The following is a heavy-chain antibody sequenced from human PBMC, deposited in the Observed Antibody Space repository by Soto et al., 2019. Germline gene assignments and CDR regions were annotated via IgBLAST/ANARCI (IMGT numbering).Heavy chain of an antibody. D-gene: IGHD2-15*01. CDR1: GFTFSNYW. CDR2: IDSDGSRI. Sequence: EVQLVESGGGLVQPGESLRLSCAASGFTFSNYWMHWVRQAPGKGLVWVSRIDSDGSRITYADFVKGRFTISRDNAKNTVYLHMKSLTAEDTAVYYCVRTSLVVAVATREDFWGQRTLVTVSS. V-gene: IGHV3-74*01. J-gene: IGHJ4*02. CDR3: VRTSLVVAVATREDF.